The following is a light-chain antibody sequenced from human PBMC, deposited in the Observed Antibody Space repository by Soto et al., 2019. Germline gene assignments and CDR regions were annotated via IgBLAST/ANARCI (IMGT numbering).Light chain of an antibody. CDR3: QKYSSSPLT. V-gene: IGKV3-20*01. CDR2: GTS. Sequence: EIVLTQSPGTLSLSPGERATLSCRASQSVRSSHLAWYQQKPGQAPRILIYGTSSRATGIPDRFSGSGSGTDFTLTISRLEPEDFAVYHCQKYSSSPLTFGGGTKVDIK. CDR1: QSVRSSH. J-gene: IGKJ4*01.